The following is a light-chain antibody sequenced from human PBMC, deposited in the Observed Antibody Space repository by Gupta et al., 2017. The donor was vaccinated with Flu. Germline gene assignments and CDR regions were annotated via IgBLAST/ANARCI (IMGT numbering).Light chain of an antibody. V-gene: IGKV1-39*01. CDR3: QQRDSTPRT. CDR2: AAS. J-gene: IGKJ1*01. CDR1: QIINTF. Sequence: PSSLSASVGDRVTITCRASQIINTFLNWYQQKPGKVPKLLIYAASSLQSGVPSRFSGSGSETEYTLTISRLQPEDFATYYCQQRDSTPRTFGQGTKVDIK.